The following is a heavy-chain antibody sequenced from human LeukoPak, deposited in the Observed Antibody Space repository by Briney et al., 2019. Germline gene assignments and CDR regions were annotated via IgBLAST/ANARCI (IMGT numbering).Heavy chain of an antibody. CDR2: ISSSSSYI. CDR1: GFTFSSYS. CDR3: ARDSNRYSGSYLDY. D-gene: IGHD1-26*01. V-gene: IGHV3-21*01. Sequence: GGSLRLSCAASGFTFSSYSMNWVRQAPGKGLEWVSSISSSSSYIYYADSVKGRFTISRDNAKNSLYLQMNSLRAEDTAVYYCARDSNRYSGSYLDYWGQGTLVTVSS. J-gene: IGHJ4*02.